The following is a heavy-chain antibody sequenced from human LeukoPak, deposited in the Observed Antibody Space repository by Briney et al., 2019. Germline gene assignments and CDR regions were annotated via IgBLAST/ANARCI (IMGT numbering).Heavy chain of an antibody. D-gene: IGHD4-23*01. CDR1: GYSNTSYW. J-gene: IGHJ3*02. CDR3: ARRGAVTPSDAFDI. Sequence: GESLKSSCKGSGYSNTSYWIGRVRQIPGKGLEWTGIIYPDDSDTRYSPSFQGQVTISADKSISTAYLQWSSLKASDTAMYYCARRGAVTPSDAFDIWGQGTMVTVSS. CDR2: IYPDDSDT. V-gene: IGHV5-51*01.